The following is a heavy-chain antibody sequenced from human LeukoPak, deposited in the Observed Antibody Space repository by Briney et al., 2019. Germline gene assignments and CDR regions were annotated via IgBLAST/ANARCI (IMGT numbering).Heavy chain of an antibody. Sequence: GGTLRLSCVVSGFTFSSYGMSWVRQAPGKGLEWVSVISGTGISTYYADSVKGRFTISRDNSKNTLYLHMNSLRAEDTAVYYCAKTTVTTSSYYYYYMDVWGKGTTVTVSS. V-gene: IGHV3-23*01. CDR2: ISGTGIST. D-gene: IGHD4-11*01. J-gene: IGHJ6*03. CDR1: GFTFSSYG. CDR3: AKTTVTTSSYYYYYMDV.